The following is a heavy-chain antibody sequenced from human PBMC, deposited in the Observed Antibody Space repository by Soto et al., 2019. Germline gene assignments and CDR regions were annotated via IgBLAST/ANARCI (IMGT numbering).Heavy chain of an antibody. CDR2: IIPIFGIA. D-gene: IGHD2-15*01. V-gene: IGHV1-69*01. J-gene: IGHJ3*02. CDR3: ASRETIYCSGGICYAIDAFDI. CDR1: GGTFSSYA. Sequence: QVQLVQSGAEVKKPGSSVKVSCKASGGTFSSYAISWVRQAPGQGLEWMGGIIPIFGIANYAQKYQGRVTITPDESTSPAYMELSSLRSEDTAVYYCASRETIYCSGGICYAIDAFDIWGQGTMVTVSS.